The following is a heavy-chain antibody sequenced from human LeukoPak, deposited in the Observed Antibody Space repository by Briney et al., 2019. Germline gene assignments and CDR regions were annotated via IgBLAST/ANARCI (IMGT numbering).Heavy chain of an antibody. CDR1: GFTFSSYS. V-gene: IGHV3-21*01. J-gene: IGHJ4*02. CDR2: ICSTSRCI. CDR3: VRHGDTDSCLAN. Sequence: GGSLRLFCAASGFTFSSYSMNWVRQTPGKGLEWVSSICSTSRCIFYADSVKGRFTISRDNAKSSLYLQMNDLRAEDTAVYYCVRHGDTDSCLANWGQGTLVTVSS. D-gene: IGHD2-2*01.